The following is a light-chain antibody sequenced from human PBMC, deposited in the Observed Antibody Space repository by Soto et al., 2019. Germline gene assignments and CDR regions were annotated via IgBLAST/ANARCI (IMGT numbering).Light chain of an antibody. J-gene: IGKJ1*01. Sequence: DIQMTQSPSTLSASVGDRVTITCRASQSISSRLAWYQQKPGKVPKLLIYKASSLESGVPSRFSGRGSGTEFTLTISSLQPDDFAPYYCQQYDSYSWTVGQGTKVE. CDR2: KAS. CDR3: QQYDSYSWT. V-gene: IGKV1-5*03. CDR1: QSISSR.